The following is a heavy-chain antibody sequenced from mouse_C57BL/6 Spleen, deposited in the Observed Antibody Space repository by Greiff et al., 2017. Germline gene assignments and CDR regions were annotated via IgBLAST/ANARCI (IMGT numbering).Heavy chain of an antibody. CDR3: ARHDYFDD. V-gene: IGHV5-6*01. CDR2: ISSGGSYT. Sequence: EVKLMESGGDLVKPGGSLKLSCAASGFTFSSYGMSWVRQTPDKRLEWVATISSGGSYTYYPDSVKGRFTITRDNAKNTLYLQMSSLKSEDTAMYYCARHDYFDDWGKGTTRTVSS. J-gene: IGHJ2*01. CDR1: GFTFSSYG.